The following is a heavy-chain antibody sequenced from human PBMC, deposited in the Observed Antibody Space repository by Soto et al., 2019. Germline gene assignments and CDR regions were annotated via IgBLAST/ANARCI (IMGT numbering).Heavy chain of an antibody. D-gene: IGHD6-6*01. CDR1: GFTFNNYA. CDR3: AKEVIAARPYYFDH. J-gene: IGHJ4*02. Sequence: GGSLRLSCAASGFTFNNYAVSWARQTPGKGLEWVATISASGAYTFYADSVKGRFTISRDNSQNTLFLHMRSLRAGDTATYYCAKEVIAARPYYFDHWGQGTLVTVSS. CDR2: ISASGAYT. V-gene: IGHV3-23*01.